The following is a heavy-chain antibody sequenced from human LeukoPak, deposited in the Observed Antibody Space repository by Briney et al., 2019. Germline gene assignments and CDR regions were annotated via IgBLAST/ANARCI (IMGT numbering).Heavy chain of an antibody. CDR2: IVGDSSKT. CDR3: AKTQGYYDC. J-gene: IGHJ4*02. V-gene: IGHV3-23*01. D-gene: IGHD3-22*01. Sequence: GGSLRLSCAISGLTFHDYAMTWVRQAPGEGLEWVSTIVGDSSKTYYADSVKGRFTISRDTSKNTLYLQMNSLRAEDTAVYYCAKTQGYYDCWGQGTLVTVSS. CDR1: GLTFHDYA.